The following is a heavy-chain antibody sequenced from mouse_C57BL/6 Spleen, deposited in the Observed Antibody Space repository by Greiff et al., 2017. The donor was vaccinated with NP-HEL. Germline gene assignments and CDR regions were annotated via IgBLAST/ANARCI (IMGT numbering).Heavy chain of an antibody. Sequence: EVQGVESGGGLVKPGGSLKLSCAASGFTFSSYAMSWVRQTPEKRLEWVATISDGGSYTYYPDNVKGRFTISRDNAKNNLYLQMSHLKSEDTAMYYCARDRDDGYSTWGQGTTLTVSS. J-gene: IGHJ2*01. CDR1: GFTFSSYA. D-gene: IGHD2-3*01. CDR3: ARDRDDGYST. V-gene: IGHV5-4*01. CDR2: ISDGGSYT.